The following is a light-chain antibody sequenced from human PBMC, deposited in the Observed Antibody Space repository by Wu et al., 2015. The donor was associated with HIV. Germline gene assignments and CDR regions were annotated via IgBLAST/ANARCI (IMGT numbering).Light chain of an antibody. CDR1: QSVSSN. Sequence: EIVMTQSPATLSMSPGERATLSCRASQSVSSNLAWYQQKPGQAPRLLIYGASTRATGIPARFSGSGSGTEFTLTISSLQSEDFAVYYCQQYNNWPPRITSGPGTKVDIK. CDR3: QQYNNWPPRIT. CDR2: GAS. V-gene: IGKV3-15*01. J-gene: IGKJ3*01.